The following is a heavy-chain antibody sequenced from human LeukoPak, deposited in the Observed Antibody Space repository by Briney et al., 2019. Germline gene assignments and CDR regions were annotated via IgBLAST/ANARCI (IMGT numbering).Heavy chain of an antibody. D-gene: IGHD5-12*01. Sequence: GESLKISCKGSGYTFSSYWNGWVRQMPGKGLEYMGIIYPGDSDTTYSPSFQGQVTISADKLTSTAYLQWSSLKASDSAMYYCATRRYSGMDFDYWGQGTLVTVAS. CDR3: ATRRYSGMDFDY. V-gene: IGHV5-51*01. CDR1: GYTFSSYW. CDR2: IYPGDSDT. J-gene: IGHJ4*02.